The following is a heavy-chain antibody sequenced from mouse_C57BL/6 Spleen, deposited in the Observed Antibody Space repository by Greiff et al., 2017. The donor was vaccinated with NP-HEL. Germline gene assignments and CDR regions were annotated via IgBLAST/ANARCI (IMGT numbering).Heavy chain of an antibody. CDR1: GYTFTSYW. D-gene: IGHD1-3*01. CDR3: ARPYKGYFDY. CDR2: IHPNSGST. Sequence: QVQLQQPGAELVKPGASVKLSCKASGYTFTSYWMHWVKQRPGQGLEWIGMIHPNSGSTDYNEKFKSKATLTVDKSSSTAYMQLSSLTSEDSAVYYCARPYKGYFDYWGQGTTLTVSS. J-gene: IGHJ2*01. V-gene: IGHV1-64*01.